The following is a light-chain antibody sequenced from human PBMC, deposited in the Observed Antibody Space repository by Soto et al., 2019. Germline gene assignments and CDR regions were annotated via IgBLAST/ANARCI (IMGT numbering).Light chain of an antibody. J-gene: IGLJ1*01. Sequence: QSVLTQPHSASGSPGQSVTISCTGSSSDVGNYDYVSWYQHHPGKAPKLMIYDVTKRPAGVPDRFSGSKSGNTASLTISGLQAEDEADYYCCSYAGSFIFYVFGTGTKLTVL. CDR3: CSYAGSFIFYV. V-gene: IGLV2-11*01. CDR2: DVT. CDR1: SSDVGNYDY.